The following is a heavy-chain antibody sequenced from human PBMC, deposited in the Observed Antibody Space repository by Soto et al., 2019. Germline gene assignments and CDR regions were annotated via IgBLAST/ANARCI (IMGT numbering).Heavy chain of an antibody. CDR2: SSSSTRYT. V-gene: IGHV3-11*03. D-gene: IGHD6-13*01. CDR1: GFTISDSY. J-gene: IGHJ3*02. Sequence: GGSLRLSCTASGFTISDSYMSWIRQAPGKGLEWVSSSSSSTRYTNYVDFVKGRFTISRDNAKNSLYLQMNSLRVEDTAVYYCASRAAAGSLDAAFDIWAQGTMVTVSS. CDR3: ASRAAAGSLDAAFDI.